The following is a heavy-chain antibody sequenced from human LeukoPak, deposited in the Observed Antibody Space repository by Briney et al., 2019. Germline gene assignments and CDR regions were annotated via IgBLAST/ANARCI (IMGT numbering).Heavy chain of an antibody. CDR2: ISGSGGST. V-gene: IGHV3-23*01. D-gene: IGHD3-10*01. J-gene: IGHJ4*02. Sequence: GGSLRLSCAASGFTFSSYEMNWVRQAPGKGLEWVSAISGSGGSTYYADSVKGRFTISRDNSKNTLYLQMNSLRAEDTAVYYCAKFGYYYGSGSYYNPLDYWGQGTLVTVSS. CDR3: AKFGYYYGSGSYYNPLDY. CDR1: GFTFSSYE.